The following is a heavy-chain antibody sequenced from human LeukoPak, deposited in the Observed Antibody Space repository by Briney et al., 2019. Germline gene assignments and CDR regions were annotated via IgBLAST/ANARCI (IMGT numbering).Heavy chain of an antibody. CDR2: IRYDGSNK. V-gene: IGHV3-30*02. Sequence: PGGSLRLSCAASGFTFSSYGMHWVRQAPGKGLEWVAFIRYDGSNKYYADSVKGRFTISRDNSKDTLYLQMNSLRAEDTAVYYCAKDYRSSSWQCYYYYYYMDVWGKGTTVTVSS. CDR1: GFTFSSYG. D-gene: IGHD6-13*01. J-gene: IGHJ6*03. CDR3: AKDYRSSSWQCYYYYYYMDV.